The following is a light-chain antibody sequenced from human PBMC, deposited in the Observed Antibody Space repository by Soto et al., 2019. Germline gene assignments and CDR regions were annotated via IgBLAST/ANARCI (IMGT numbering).Light chain of an antibody. CDR3: CSYAGSSTLGV. V-gene: IGLV2-23*01. Sequence: QSALTQPASVSGSPEQSITISCTGTSSDVGSYNLVSWYQQHPGKAPKLMIYEGSKRPSGVSNRFSGSKSGNTASLTISGLQAEDEADYYCCSYAGSSTLGVFGGGTKVTVL. CDR2: EGS. J-gene: IGLJ2*01. CDR1: SSDVGSYNL.